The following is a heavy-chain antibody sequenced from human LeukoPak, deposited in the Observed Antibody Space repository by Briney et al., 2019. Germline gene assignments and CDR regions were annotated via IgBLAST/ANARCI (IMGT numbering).Heavy chain of an antibody. J-gene: IGHJ5*02. CDR3: AREDHTANNWFDP. CDR2: IIPMLGRS. CDR1: GGSFSSYV. Sequence: SVKVSCKASGGSFSSYVSWVRQAPGQGLEWKGGIIPMLGRSNYAQKFQGRVTISTDESTSTAYMEMSSLRSEDTAVYYCAREDHTANNWFDPWGQGTLVTVSS. D-gene: IGHD5-18*01. V-gene: IGHV1-69*05.